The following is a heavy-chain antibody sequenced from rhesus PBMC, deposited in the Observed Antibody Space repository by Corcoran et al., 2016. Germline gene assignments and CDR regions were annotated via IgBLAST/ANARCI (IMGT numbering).Heavy chain of an antibody. J-gene: IGHJ6*01. Sequence: QVTLKESGPALVKSTQTLTLTCSFSGFSLTTTGVGVGWLRQPQGKALEWLALIDWDDDKPHSTSLNNRLTIFKDTSNNQVGRIMTNMDPVDTATDYCARRPGDSSGWSPYGLDSWGQGVGVTVSS. D-gene: IGHD6S26*01. CDR2: IDWDDDK. CDR3: ARRPGDSSGWSPYGLDS. V-gene: IGHV2-174*01. CDR1: GFSLTTTGVG.